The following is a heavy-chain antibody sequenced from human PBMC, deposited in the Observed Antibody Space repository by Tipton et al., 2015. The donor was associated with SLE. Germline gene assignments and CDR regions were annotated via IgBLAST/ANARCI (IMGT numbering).Heavy chain of an antibody. Sequence: LRLSCSVSGGFIGSSSYYWGWIRQPPGKGLEWIGSVSYLGSTSYNATLESRVTISIDTSKKHFSLKLSSVTAADTAVYYCATSPLTVWGQGTIVSVSS. CDR1: GGFIGSSSYY. J-gene: IGHJ3*01. CDR2: VSYLGST. V-gene: IGHV4-39*07. CDR3: ATSPLTV.